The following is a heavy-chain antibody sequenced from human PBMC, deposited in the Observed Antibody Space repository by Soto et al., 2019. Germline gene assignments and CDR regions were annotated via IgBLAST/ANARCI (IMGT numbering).Heavy chain of an antibody. CDR1: GVSISNDY. J-gene: IGHJ4*02. CDR3: ARGGTRSRELLTY. V-gene: IGHV4-4*07. D-gene: IGHD2-21*02. CDR2: IYSSGSA. Sequence: PSETLSLTCTVSGVSISNDYWSWVRQPAGKGLEWSGRIYSSGSADYNPSLKTRVTMSVDTSKSQVSLRVTSVTAADTAVYYCARGGTRSRELLTYWGQGTLVTVSS.